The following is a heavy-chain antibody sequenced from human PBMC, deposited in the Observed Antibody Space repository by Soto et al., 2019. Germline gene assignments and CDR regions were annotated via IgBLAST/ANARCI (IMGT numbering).Heavy chain of an antibody. Sequence: QPGGSLRLSCAASGFAFSTYAMTWVRQAPGKGLEWVSVISGSGGSSYYPASVKGRFTISRDNSKNTLYLQMNGLRAEDTALYYCAKVTKRAAAGRYEYYKYGMDVWGQGTTVTVSS. CDR1: GFAFSTYA. J-gene: IGHJ6*02. D-gene: IGHD6-13*01. CDR2: ISGSGGSS. V-gene: IGHV3-23*01. CDR3: AKVTKRAAAGRYEYYKYGMDV.